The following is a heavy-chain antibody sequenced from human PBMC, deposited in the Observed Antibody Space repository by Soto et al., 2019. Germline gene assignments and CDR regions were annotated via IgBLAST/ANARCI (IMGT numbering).Heavy chain of an antibody. CDR3: ASRDPGTSVDY. CDR1: GGSFTSNNW. J-gene: IGHJ4*02. D-gene: IGHD1-7*01. CDR2: IYRTGST. V-gene: IGHV4-4*02. Sequence: SETLALTCAVPGGSFTSNNWWTWVRQPPGQGLEWIGEIYRTGSTNYNPSLKSRVTISLDKSENQFSLKVTSLTAADTAVYYCASRDPGTSVDYWGQGTLVTVSS.